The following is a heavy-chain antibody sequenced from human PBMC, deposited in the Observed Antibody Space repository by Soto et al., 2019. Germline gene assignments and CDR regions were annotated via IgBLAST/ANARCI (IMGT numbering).Heavy chain of an antibody. V-gene: IGHV4-4*07. Sequence: PSETLSLTCTVSVASISGFYWSWIRKSAGKGLEWIGRIYATGTTDYNPSLKSRGMMSVDTSKKHISLKLRSLTAADTAVYYCVRDGTKTLRDWFEPWGQGISVTVSS. D-gene: IGHD1-1*01. CDR3: VRDGTKTLRDWFEP. J-gene: IGHJ5*02. CDR1: VASISGFY. CDR2: IYATGTT.